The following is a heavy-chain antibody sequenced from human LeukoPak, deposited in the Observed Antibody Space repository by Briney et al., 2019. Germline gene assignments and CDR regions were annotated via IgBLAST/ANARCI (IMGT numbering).Heavy chain of an antibody. J-gene: IGHJ4*02. CDR2: IYYSGST. D-gene: IGHD6-13*01. CDR3: ASHGGGSSSWYRVSYFDY. Sequence: SETLSLTCTVSGGSISSYYWSWIRQPPGKGLEWIGYIYYSGSTNYNPSLKSRVTISVDTSKNQFSLKLSSVTAADTAVYYCASHGGGSSSWYRVSYFDYWGQGTLVTVSS. CDR1: GGSISSYY. V-gene: IGHV4-59*08.